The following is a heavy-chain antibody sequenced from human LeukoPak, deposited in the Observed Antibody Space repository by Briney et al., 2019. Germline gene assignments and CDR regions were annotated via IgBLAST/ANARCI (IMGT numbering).Heavy chain of an antibody. CDR2: IYPDDSDS. V-gene: IGHV5-51*01. CDR1: GYSFTTYW. CDR3: ATGKGWEILLPNAFDI. Sequence: PGESLKISCKGSGYSFTTYWIGWVRQMPGKGLEWMGIIYPDDSDSRYSPSFQGQVTISADRSISTAYLQWTSLKAPDTAMYYCATGKGWEILLPNAFDIWGQGTMVTVSS. D-gene: IGHD1-26*01. J-gene: IGHJ3*02.